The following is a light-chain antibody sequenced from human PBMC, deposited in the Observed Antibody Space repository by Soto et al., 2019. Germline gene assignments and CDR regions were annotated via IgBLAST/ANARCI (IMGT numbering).Light chain of an antibody. J-gene: IGLJ2*01. Sequence: QSALTQPASVSGSPGQSITISCTGTGSDIGAYNYVSWYQQHPGKAPKLIIHGVTHRPSGVSTRFSASKSAYTASLTISGLQAEDEADYYCSSYTSSSTLVFGGGTKLTVL. CDR1: GSDIGAYNY. CDR2: GVT. V-gene: IGLV2-14*01. CDR3: SSYTSSSTLV.